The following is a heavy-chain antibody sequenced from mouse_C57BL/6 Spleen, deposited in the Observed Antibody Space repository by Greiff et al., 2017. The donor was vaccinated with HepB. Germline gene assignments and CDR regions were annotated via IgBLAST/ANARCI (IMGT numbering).Heavy chain of an antibody. D-gene: IGHD1-1*01. V-gene: IGHV1-26*01. CDR2: INPNNGGT. CDR3: ARRDYYGSSYVYWYFDV. Sequence: EVQLQQSGPELVKPGASVKISCKASGYTFTDYYMNWVKQSHGKSLEWIGDINPNNGGTSYNQKFKGKATLTVDKSSSTAYMELRSLTSEDSAVYYCARRDYYGSSYVYWYFDVWGTGTTVTVSS. J-gene: IGHJ1*03. CDR1: GYTFTDYY.